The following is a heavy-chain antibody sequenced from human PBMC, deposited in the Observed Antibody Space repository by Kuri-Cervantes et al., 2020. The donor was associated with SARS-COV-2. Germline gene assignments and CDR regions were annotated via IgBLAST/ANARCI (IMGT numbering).Heavy chain of an antibody. CDR1: GFTFSSYG. V-gene: IGHV3-30*02. CDR2: IRYDGSNK. D-gene: IGHD3-22*01. CDR3: AKDMYYDSSGFYDAFDI. J-gene: IGHJ3*02. Sequence: GESLKISCAASGFTFSSYGMHWVRQAPGKGLEWVAFIRYDGSNKYYADSVKSRSTISRDNSKNTLYLQMNSLRAEDTAVYYCAKDMYYDSSGFYDAFDIWGQGTMVTVSS.